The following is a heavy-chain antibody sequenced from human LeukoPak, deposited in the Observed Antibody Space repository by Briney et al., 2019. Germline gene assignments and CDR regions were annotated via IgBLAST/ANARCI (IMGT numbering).Heavy chain of an antibody. CDR2: ISSSSSSI. Sequence: PGGSLRLSCAASGFTFSNYAMSWVRQAPGKGLEWVSFISSSSSSIYYADSAKGRFTISRDNANNSLYLQMNSLRAEDTAVYYCARDQGSGWWAYWGQGTLVTVPS. CDR1: GFTFSNYA. V-gene: IGHV3-21*01. D-gene: IGHD6-19*01. J-gene: IGHJ4*02. CDR3: ARDQGSGWWAY.